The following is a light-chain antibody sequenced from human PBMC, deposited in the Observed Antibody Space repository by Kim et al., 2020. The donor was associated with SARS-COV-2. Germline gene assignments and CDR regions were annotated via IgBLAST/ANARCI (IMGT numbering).Light chain of an antibody. CDR1: SSNIGSNY. J-gene: IGLJ3*02. CDR2: SIN. CDR3: AAWDDSLSGWV. V-gene: IGLV1-47*02. Sequence: ELTQPPSASGTPGQRVTISCSGSSSNIGSNYVYWYQQLPGTAPKLLIYSINQRPSGVPDRFSGSKSGTSASLAISGLRSEDEADYYCAAWDDSLSGWVFGGGTQLTVL.